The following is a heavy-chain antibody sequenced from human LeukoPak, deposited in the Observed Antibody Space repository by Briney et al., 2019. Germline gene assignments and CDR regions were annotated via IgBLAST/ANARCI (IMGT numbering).Heavy chain of an antibody. CDR1: GFIFSSHW. Sequence: GGSLRLSCGASGFIFSSHWMHWVRQAPGKGLVWVSRINSDGSSTNYADSVKGRFTISRDNAKNTLYLQMNSLRVEDTAVYYCASSPNYGMDVWGQGTTVTVSS. CDR3: ASSPNYGMDV. V-gene: IGHV3-74*01. D-gene: IGHD2-8*01. J-gene: IGHJ6*02. CDR2: INSDGSST.